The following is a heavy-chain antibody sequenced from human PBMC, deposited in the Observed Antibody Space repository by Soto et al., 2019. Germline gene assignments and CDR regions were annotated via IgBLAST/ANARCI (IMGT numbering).Heavy chain of an antibody. Sequence: QVQLVQPGAEVKKPGSSVKVSCKASGGTFSSYAISWVRQAPGQGLEWMGGIIPIFGTANYAQKFQGRVTITADESTSTAYMELSSLRSEDTAVYYCARGAGSRYDYYYYGMDVWGQGTTVTVSS. D-gene: IGHD6-13*01. CDR2: IIPIFGTA. J-gene: IGHJ6*02. CDR1: GGTFSSYA. V-gene: IGHV1-69*12. CDR3: ARGAGSRYDYYYYGMDV.